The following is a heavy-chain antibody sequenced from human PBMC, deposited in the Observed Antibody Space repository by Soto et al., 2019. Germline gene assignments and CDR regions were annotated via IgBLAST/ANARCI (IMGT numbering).Heavy chain of an antibody. CDR2: IYWDDTK. Sequence: QITLKESGPALVRPTQTLTLTCTFSGFSLTSGVVGVGWIRQPPGKALEWLALIYWDDTKRYTPSLKSRLTITKDTSNSEVVLTMTNMDPADTATYYCAHRHDYGSGSVFFDYWGQGTLVTVTS. V-gene: IGHV2-5*02. CDR3: AHRHDYGSGSVFFDY. CDR1: GFSLTSGVVG. D-gene: IGHD3-10*01. J-gene: IGHJ4*02.